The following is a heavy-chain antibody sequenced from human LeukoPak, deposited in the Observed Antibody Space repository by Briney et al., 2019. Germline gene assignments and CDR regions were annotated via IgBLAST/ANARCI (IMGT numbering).Heavy chain of an antibody. CDR1: GFTFSSYA. V-gene: IGHV3-23*01. D-gene: IGHD5-18*01. J-gene: IGHJ4*02. Sequence: GGSLRLSRAASGFTFSSYAMSWVRQAPGKGLEWVSAISGSGGSTYYADSVKGRFTISRDNSKNTLYLQMNSLRAEDTAVYYCAKDGYSYGYYDYWGQGTLVTVSS. CDR3: AKDGYSYGYYDY. CDR2: ISGSGGST.